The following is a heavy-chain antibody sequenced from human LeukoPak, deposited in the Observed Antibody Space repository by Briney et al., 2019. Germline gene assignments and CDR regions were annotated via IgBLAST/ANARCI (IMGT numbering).Heavy chain of an antibody. CDR1: GFTFSSYA. Sequence: GGSLRLSCAASGFTFSSYAMHWVRQAPGKGLEWVAVISYDGSNKYYADSVKGRFTISRDNSKNTLYLQMNSLRAEDTAVYYCARVMRDIVVVPAAIRGPGDYWGQGTLVTVSS. J-gene: IGHJ4*02. D-gene: IGHD2-2*01. CDR3: ARVMRDIVVVPAAIRGPGDY. CDR2: ISYDGSNK. V-gene: IGHV3-30*04.